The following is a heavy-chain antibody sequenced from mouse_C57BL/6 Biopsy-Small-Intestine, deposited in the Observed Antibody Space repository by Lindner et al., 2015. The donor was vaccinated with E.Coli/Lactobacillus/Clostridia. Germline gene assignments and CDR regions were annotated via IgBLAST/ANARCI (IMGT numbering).Heavy chain of an antibody. Sequence: VQLQESGGGLVKPGGSLKLSCAASGFTFSDYGMHWVRRAPEKGLEWVAYISSGSSTIYYADTVKGRFTISRDNAKNTLFLQMTSLRSEDTAMYYCANYGNYYAMDYWGQGTSVTVSS. J-gene: IGHJ4*01. CDR1: GFTFSDYG. CDR3: ANYGNYYAMDY. CDR2: ISSGSSTI. V-gene: IGHV5-17*01. D-gene: IGHD2-1*01.